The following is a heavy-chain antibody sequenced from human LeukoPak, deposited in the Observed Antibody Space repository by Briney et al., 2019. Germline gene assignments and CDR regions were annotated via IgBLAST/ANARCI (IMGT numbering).Heavy chain of an antibody. V-gene: IGHV3-7*04. CDR2: INEDGSEK. J-gene: IGHJ4*02. D-gene: IGHD1-7*01. CDR3: ARAAGTTRTFGY. Sequence: GGSLRLSCVASGFTFTSYWLGWVRQAPGKGLECVAHINEDGSEKYYVDSVKGRFTISRDDAKNSLYLQMNSLRVEDTAIYYCARAAGTTRTFGYWGQGALVTVSS. CDR1: GFTFTSYW.